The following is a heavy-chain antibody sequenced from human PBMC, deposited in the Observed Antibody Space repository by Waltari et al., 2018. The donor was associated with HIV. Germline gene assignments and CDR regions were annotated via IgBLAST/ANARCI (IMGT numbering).Heavy chain of an antibody. CDR2: INAGNGNT. CDR3: ARDCSSGWYCPGADY. CDR1: GYTFTSYA. Sequence: QVQLVQSGAEVKKPGASVKVSCKASGYTFTSYAMHWVRQAPGQRLEWMGWINAGNGNTKYSQKFQGRVTITRDTSASTAYMELSSLRSEDTAVYYCARDCSSGWYCPGADYWGQGTLVTVSS. V-gene: IGHV1-3*01. D-gene: IGHD6-19*01. J-gene: IGHJ4*02.